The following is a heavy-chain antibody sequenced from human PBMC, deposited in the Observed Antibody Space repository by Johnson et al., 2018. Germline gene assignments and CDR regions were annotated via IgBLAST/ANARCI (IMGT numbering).Heavy chain of an antibody. J-gene: IGHJ1*01. CDR3: AKGLGYSYSSGYFQQ. CDR2: ISWDGGSV. V-gene: IGHV3-9*01. D-gene: IGHD5-18*01. CDR1: GFTFHDSA. Sequence: VQLVESGGGLGQPGESLRLSCAASGFTFHDSAMHWVRQPPGKGLEWVSGISWDGGSVGYVDSVKGRFTISRDNAKNSLSLQMNSLRGDDTALSYCAKGLGYSYSSGYFQQWGQGTLVTVSS.